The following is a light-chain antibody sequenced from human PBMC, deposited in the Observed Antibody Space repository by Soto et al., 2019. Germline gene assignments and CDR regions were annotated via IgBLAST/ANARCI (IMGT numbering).Light chain of an antibody. J-gene: IGLJ3*02. CDR2: EVS. V-gene: IGLV2-14*01. CDR3: SSYTSSSTWV. CDR1: SSDVGGYNY. Sequence: QSALTQPASVSGSPGQSITISCTGTSSDVGGYNYVSWYQQHPGKAPKLMIYEVSNRPSGVSNRFSGSKSANTASLTISGVQAEDEADYYCSSYTSSSTWVFGGGTKLTVL.